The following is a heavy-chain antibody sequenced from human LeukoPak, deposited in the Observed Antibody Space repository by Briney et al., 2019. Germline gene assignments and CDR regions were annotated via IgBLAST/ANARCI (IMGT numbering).Heavy chain of an antibody. V-gene: IGHV3-23*01. CDR3: AREREDPNWFDP. CDR2: ISGSGGST. Sequence: GGSLRLSCAASGFTFSSYAMSWVRQAPGKGLEWASAISGSGGSTYYADSVKGRFTISRDNSKNTLYLQMNSLRAEDTAVYYCAREREDPNWFDPWGQGTLVTVSS. J-gene: IGHJ5*02. D-gene: IGHD1-26*01. CDR1: GFTFSSYA.